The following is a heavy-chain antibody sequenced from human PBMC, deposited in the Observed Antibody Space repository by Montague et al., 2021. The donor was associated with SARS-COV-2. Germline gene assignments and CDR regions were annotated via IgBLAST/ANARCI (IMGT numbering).Heavy chain of an antibody. D-gene: IGHD3-10*01. V-gene: IGHV4-34*01. J-gene: IGHJ6*03. CDR2: ISQSGNT. Sequence: SETLSLTCAVSGGSFSRYYWSWIRQPPGKGLEWIGEISQSGNTKYNPSLKSRLTISADTSKNQSSLKLTSVAAADTAVYYCARLRDGVVPSPILGVGPYYSYYYMDVWGRGTTVTVSS. CDR1: GGSFSRYY. CDR3: ARLRDGVVPSPILGVGPYYSYYYMDV.